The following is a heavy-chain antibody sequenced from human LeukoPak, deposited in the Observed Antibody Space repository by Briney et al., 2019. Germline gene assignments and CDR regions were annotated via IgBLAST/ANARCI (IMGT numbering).Heavy chain of an antibody. D-gene: IGHD4-17*01. CDR3: AGAGGDYYFDY. CDR1: GFTFSSYW. J-gene: IGHJ4*02. Sequence: GGSLRLSCAASGFTFSSYWMSWVRQAPGKGLEWVANIKQDGSEKYYVDSVKGRFTISRDNAKNSLYLQMNSLRAEDTAVYYCAGAGGDYYFDYWGQGTLVTVSS. V-gene: IGHV3-7*01. CDR2: IKQDGSEK.